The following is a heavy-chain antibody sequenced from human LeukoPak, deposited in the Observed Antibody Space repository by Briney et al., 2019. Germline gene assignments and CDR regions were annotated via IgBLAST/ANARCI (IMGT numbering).Heavy chain of an antibody. Sequence: SETLSLTCAVYGGSFSGYYWSWIRQPPGKGLEWIGEINHSGSTNYNPSLKSRVTISVDTSKNQFSLKLSSVTAADTAVYYCARGAIYYYDSSGYSHPFDYRGQGTLVTVSS. CDR2: INHSGST. J-gene: IGHJ4*02. CDR3: ARGAIYYYDSSGYSHPFDY. D-gene: IGHD3-22*01. V-gene: IGHV4-34*01. CDR1: GGSFSGYY.